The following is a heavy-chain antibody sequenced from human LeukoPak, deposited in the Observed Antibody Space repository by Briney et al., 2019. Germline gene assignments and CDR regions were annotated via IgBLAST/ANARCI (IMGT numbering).Heavy chain of an antibody. D-gene: IGHD1-26*01. J-gene: IGHJ4*02. V-gene: IGHV3-23*01. CDR3: SRGGAPMWELDY. CDR2: ISGSGGST. Sequence: PGGSLRLSCAASGFTFSSYAMSWVRQAPGKGLEWVSAISGSGGSTYYADSVKGRFTISRDSSESTLYLQMNSLRAEDTAVYYCSRGGAPMWELDYWGQGSLVTVSS. CDR1: GFTFSSYA.